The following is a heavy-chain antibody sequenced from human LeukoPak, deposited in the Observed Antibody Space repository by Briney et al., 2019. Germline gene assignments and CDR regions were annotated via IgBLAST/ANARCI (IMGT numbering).Heavy chain of an antibody. Sequence: ASVKVSCKASGYTFTSYGISWVRQAPGQGLEWMGWISVYNGNTNYAQKLQGRVTMTTDTSTSTAYMELRSLRSDDTAVYYCAREGTYGSGSYYYYGMDVWGQGTTVTVSS. CDR2: ISVYNGNT. J-gene: IGHJ6*02. CDR3: AREGTYGSGSYYYYGMDV. CDR1: GYTFTSYG. V-gene: IGHV1-18*01. D-gene: IGHD3-10*01.